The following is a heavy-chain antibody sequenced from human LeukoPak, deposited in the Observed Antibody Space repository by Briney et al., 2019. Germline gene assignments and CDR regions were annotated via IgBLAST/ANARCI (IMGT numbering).Heavy chain of an antibody. Sequence: ASVKVSCKASGYTFTSYDINWVRQATGQGLEWMGWMNPNSGNTGYAQKSQGRVTITRNTSISTAYMELSSLRSEDTAVYYCARGTPSSSWYRYYYYYMDVWGKGTTVTVSS. V-gene: IGHV1-8*03. J-gene: IGHJ6*03. CDR3: ARGTPSSSWYRYYYYYMDV. CDR1: GYTFTSYD. CDR2: MNPNSGNT. D-gene: IGHD6-13*01.